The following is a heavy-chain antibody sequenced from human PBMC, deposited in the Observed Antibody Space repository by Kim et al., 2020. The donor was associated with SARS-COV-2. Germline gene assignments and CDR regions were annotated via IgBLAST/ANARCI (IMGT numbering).Heavy chain of an antibody. V-gene: IGHV3-48*04. Sequence: GGSLRLSCAASGFTFSSYSMTLVRQAPGKGLEWVSYSSSSTSTIYYSDSVKGRFTISRDNAKNSLYLQMNSLRAEDTAVYYCARDLQHYWGQGTLGTVSS. CDR2: SSSSTSTI. CDR3: ARDLQHY. J-gene: IGHJ4*02. CDR1: GFTFSSYS.